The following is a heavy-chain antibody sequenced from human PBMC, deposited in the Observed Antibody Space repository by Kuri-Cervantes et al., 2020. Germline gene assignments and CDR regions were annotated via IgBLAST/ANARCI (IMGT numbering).Heavy chain of an antibody. J-gene: IGHJ6*03. D-gene: IGHD3-3*01. CDR1: GFTFSNAW. CDR3: TRDDSRSDYYYYYMDV. V-gene: IGHV3-64*02. CDR2: ISSNGGST. Sequence: ETLSLTCAASGFTFSNAWMSWVRQAPGKGLEYVSAISSNGGSTYYADSVKGRFTISRDNAKNTVFLQMNSLRADDTGVYYCTRDDSRSDYYYYYMDVWGNGTTVTVSS.